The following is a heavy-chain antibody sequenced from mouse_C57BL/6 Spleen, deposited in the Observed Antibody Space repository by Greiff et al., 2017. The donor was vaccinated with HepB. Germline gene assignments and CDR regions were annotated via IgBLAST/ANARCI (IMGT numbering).Heavy chain of an antibody. D-gene: IGHD1-1*01. CDR3: ARSGDPIYYYGTSYAMDY. J-gene: IGHJ4*01. Sequence: VQLQQPGAELVKPGASVKLSCKASGYTFTSYWMHWVKQRPGQGLEWIGMIHPNSGSTNYNEKFKSKATLTVDKSSSTAYMQLSSLTSEDSAVYYCARSGDPIYYYGTSYAMDYWGQGTSVTVSS. V-gene: IGHV1-64*01. CDR1: GYTFTSYW. CDR2: IHPNSGST.